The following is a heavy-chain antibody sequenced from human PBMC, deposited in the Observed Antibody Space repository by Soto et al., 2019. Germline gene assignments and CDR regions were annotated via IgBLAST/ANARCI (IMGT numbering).Heavy chain of an antibody. Sequence: QVQLQESGPGLVRPSETLSLTCSVSGSSFTGGYWSWLRQPAGKGLEWIGRVFGNGAGTPIYNSSLNNRVTMSVDSSTKQFSLKLTSVTAADTAVYFCARDLPPSDRRRQSAGAFEDWGQGILVTVSS. V-gene: IGHV4-4*07. CDR2: VFGNGAGTP. CDR3: ARDLPPSDRRRQSAGAFED. CDR1: GSSFTGGY. D-gene: IGHD7-27*01. J-gene: IGHJ4*02.